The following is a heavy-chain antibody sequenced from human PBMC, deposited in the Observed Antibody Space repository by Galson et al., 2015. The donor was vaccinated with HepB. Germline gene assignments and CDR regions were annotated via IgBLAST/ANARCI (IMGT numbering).Heavy chain of an antibody. D-gene: IGHD6-19*01. Sequence: SCKVSGYTLTELSMHWVRQAPGKGLEWVSSISSSSSYVYYADSVKGRFTISRDNAKNSLYLQMNSLRAEDTAVYYCARNIAGGSGWYDSAFDYWGQGTLVTVSS. CDR2: ISSSSSYV. CDR3: ARNIAGGSGWYDSAFDY. CDR1: GYTLTELS. V-gene: IGHV3-21*01. J-gene: IGHJ4*02.